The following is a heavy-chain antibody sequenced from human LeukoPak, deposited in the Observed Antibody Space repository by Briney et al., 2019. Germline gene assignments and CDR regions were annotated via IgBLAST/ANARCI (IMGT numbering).Heavy chain of an antibody. Sequence: GGSLRLSCAASGFTVSYNYMTWVRQAPGKGLEWVSSISSSSSYIYYADSVKGRFTISRDNAKNSLYLQMNSLRAEDTAVYYCAREWSRFTPPDYWGQGTLVTVSS. J-gene: IGHJ4*02. CDR2: ISSSSSYI. D-gene: IGHD2-8*01. CDR1: GFTVSYNY. CDR3: AREWSRFTPPDY. V-gene: IGHV3-21*01.